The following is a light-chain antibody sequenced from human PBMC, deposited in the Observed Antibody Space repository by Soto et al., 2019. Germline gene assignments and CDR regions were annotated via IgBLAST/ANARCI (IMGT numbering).Light chain of an antibody. Sequence: EIVLTQSPAILSLSPGERATLSCRASQSVSTYLTWYQQKPGQAPRLLIYATSNRATGIPARFSGSGSGTDFTLTTSSLEPEDFAVYYCLQRSDWPRTFGGGTKVEIK. CDR2: ATS. CDR3: LQRSDWPRT. J-gene: IGKJ4*01. V-gene: IGKV3-11*01. CDR1: QSVSTY.